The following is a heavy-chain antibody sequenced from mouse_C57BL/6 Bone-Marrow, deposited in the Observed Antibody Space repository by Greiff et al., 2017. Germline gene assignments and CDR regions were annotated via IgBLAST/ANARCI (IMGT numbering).Heavy chain of an antibody. V-gene: IGHV1-19*01. Sequence: EVQLQQSGPVLVKPGASVKMSCKASGYTFTDYYMNWVKQSHGKSLEWIGVINPYNGGTSYNQKFKGKATLTVDKSSSTAYMELNSLTSEDSAVYYCARRGYDRGYAMDYWGQGTSVTVSS. D-gene: IGHD2-3*01. CDR1: GYTFTDYY. CDR3: ARRGYDRGYAMDY. J-gene: IGHJ4*01. CDR2: INPYNGGT.